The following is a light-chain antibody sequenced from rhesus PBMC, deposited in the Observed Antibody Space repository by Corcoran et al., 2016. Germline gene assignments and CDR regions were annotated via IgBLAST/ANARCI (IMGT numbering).Light chain of an antibody. CDR2: DAS. CDR1: QGISKY. CDR3: QQHNSYPFS. Sequence: DIQMTQSPSSLSASVGDNVTITCQASQGISKYLAWYQQKPGKAHKLLIYDASTLQSGVPSRFSGSGSGTEFTLTSSSLQPEDFATYYCQQHNSYPFSFGPGTKLDIK. V-gene: IGKV1-33*02. J-gene: IGKJ3*01.